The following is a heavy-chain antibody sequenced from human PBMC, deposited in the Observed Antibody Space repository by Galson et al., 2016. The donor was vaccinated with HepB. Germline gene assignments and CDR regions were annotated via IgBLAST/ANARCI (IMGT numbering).Heavy chain of an antibody. Sequence: SETLSLTCTVSGGSISRNTYYWGWIRQPPGKELEWLGSIYSTGAISYNPSLKSRVPLSVDASTSQFSLRLTSVTAADPAVYFCSRHPFRAGVGYYSQIDFWGRETLVTVSS. V-gene: IGHV4-39*01. CDR3: SRHPFRAGVGYYSQIDF. J-gene: IGHJ4*01. D-gene: IGHD5-12*01. CDR2: IYSTGAI. CDR1: GGSISRNTYY.